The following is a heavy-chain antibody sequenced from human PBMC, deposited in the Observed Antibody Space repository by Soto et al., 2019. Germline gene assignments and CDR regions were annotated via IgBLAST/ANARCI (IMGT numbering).Heavy chain of an antibody. Sequence: VRGSCVASGVSCSDYSMSWIRQAPGKGLEWLAFIDSRGRTLSYADSVRGRFTISRDNAENSVYLQMDSLRADDTAVYYCARQAARNYIDSWGQGKSVTVSS. CDR2: IDSRGRTL. V-gene: IGHV3-11*01. CDR3: ARQAARNYIDS. J-gene: IGHJ4*02. CDR1: GVSCSDYS. D-gene: IGHD6-6*01.